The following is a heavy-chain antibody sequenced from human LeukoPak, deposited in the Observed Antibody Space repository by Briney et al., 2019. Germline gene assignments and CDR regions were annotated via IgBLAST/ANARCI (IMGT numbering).Heavy chain of an antibody. CDR3: ARGRPQSSVYDY. V-gene: IGHV3-53*01. CDR1: GFIVSTTF. Sequence: GGSLRLSGAASGFIVSTTFLTCVRQAPGKGLEWVSVIVTDGSAFYADSVKGRFTISRDSSKNTLYLQMNSLRAEDTAVYYCARGRPQSSVYDYWGQGTLVTVSS. CDR2: IVTDGSA. J-gene: IGHJ4*02. D-gene: IGHD5-24*01.